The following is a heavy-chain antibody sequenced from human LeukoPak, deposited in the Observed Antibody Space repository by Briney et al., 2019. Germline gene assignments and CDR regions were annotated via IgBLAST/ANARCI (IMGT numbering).Heavy chain of an antibody. D-gene: IGHD2-21*02. CDR1: GGTFSSYA. CDR3: AKDSGVVVTAIPNY. V-gene: IGHV1-69*04. CDR2: IIPILGIA. Sequence: SVKVSCKASGGTFSSYAISWVRQAPGQGLEWMGRIIPILGIANYAQKFQGRVTITADKSTSTAYMELSSLRSEDTAVYYCAKDSGVVVTAIPNYWGQGALVTVSS. J-gene: IGHJ4*02.